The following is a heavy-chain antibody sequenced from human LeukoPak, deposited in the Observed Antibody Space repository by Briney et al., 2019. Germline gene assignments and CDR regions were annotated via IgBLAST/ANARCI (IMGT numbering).Heavy chain of an antibody. CDR1: GFTFSSYE. J-gene: IGHJ4*02. Sequence: GGSLRLSCAASGFTFSSYEMNWVRQAPGKGLEWVSYISSSGSTIYYADSVKGRFTISRDNAKYSLYLQMNSLRAEDTAVYYCASSYYDFWSGYSLSYYFDYWGQGTLVTVSS. CDR2: ISSSGSTI. CDR3: ASSYYDFWSGYSLSYYFDY. D-gene: IGHD3-3*01. V-gene: IGHV3-48*03.